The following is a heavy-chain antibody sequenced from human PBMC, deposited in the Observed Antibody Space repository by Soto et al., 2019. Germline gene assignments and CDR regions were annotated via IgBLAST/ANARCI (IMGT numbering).Heavy chain of an antibody. Sequence: PGGSLRLSCAASGFTFGVSAMHWVRQASGKGLEWVGRIRSKANSYATAYAASVKGRFTISRDDSKNTAYLQMTSLRAEDTAIYYCATDSFRSGIAVAGNYWGQGTLVTVSS. J-gene: IGHJ4*02. V-gene: IGHV3-73*01. CDR1: GFTFGVSA. CDR2: IRSKANSYAT. D-gene: IGHD6-19*01. CDR3: ATDSFRSGIAVAGNY.